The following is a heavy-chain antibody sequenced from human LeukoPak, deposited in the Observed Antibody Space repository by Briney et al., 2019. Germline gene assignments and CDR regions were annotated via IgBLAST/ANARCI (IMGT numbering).Heavy chain of an antibody. J-gene: IGHJ4*02. Sequence: ASVKVSCKASGHTFSGYYMHWVRQAPGQGLEWVGRITPSVDTTNYAQKFRDRVTMTRDTSTSTVYMELSSLRSEDTAVYHCVREESGGYFDYWGQGTLVTVSS. CDR3: VREESGGYFDY. CDR2: ITPSVDTT. D-gene: IGHD2-8*02. V-gene: IGHV1-46*01. CDR1: GHTFSGYY.